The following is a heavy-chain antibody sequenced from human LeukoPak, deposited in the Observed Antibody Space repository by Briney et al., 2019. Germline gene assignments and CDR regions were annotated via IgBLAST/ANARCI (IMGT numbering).Heavy chain of an antibody. Sequence: SETLSLTCTVSGGSISSSSYYWGWIRQPPGKGLEWIGYIYYSGSTYYNPSLKSRVTISVDTSKNQFSLKLSSVTAADTAVYYCARDPAQVTTVTTASTGAFDIWGQGTMVTVSS. CDR3: ARDPAQVTTVTTASTGAFDI. CDR1: GGSISSSSYY. CDR2: IYYSGST. D-gene: IGHD4-17*01. J-gene: IGHJ3*02. V-gene: IGHV4-31*03.